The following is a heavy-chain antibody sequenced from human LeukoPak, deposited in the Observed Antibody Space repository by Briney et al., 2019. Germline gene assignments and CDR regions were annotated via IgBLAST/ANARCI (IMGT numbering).Heavy chain of an antibody. CDR1: GFTFSTYA. J-gene: IGHJ5*02. CDR3: AKASSGSYYNGVRFDP. Sequence: GGSLRLSCAASGFTFSTYAMIWVRQAPGKGLEWVSAISDSGDGTYYADSVRGRFTISRDNSKNTVYLQMNSLRAGDTAVYYCAKASSGSYYNGVRFDPWGQGALVTVSS. V-gene: IGHV3-23*01. CDR2: ISDSGDGT. D-gene: IGHD3-10*01.